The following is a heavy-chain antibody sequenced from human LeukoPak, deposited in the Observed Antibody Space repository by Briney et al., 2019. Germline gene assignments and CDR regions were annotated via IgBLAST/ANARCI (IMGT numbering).Heavy chain of an antibody. CDR2: IIPIFGTA. CDR1: GGTFSSYA. Sequence: SVKVSCKASGGTFSSYAICWVRQAPGQGLEWMGGIIPIFGTANYAQKFQGRVTITADESTSTAYMELSSLRSEDTAVYYCASGEMATIRYYFDYWGQGTLVTVSS. CDR3: ASGEMATIRYYFDY. J-gene: IGHJ4*02. V-gene: IGHV1-69*01. D-gene: IGHD5-24*01.